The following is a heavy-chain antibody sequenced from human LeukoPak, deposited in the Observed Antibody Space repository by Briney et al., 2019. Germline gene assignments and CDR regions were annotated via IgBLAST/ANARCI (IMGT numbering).Heavy chain of an antibody. CDR1: GGSFSGYY. V-gene: IGHV4-34*01. CDR2: INHSGST. Sequence: SETLSLTCAVYGGSFSGYYWSWIRQPPGKGLEWIGEINHSGSTNHNPSLKSRVTISVDTSKNQFSLKLSSVTAADTAVYYCARGQIAAADDSYYYYYYGMDVWGQGTTVTVSS. J-gene: IGHJ6*02. CDR3: ARGQIAAADDSYYYYYYGMDV. D-gene: IGHD6-13*01.